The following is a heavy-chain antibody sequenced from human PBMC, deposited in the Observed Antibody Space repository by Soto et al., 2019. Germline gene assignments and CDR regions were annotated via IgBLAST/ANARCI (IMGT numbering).Heavy chain of an antibody. V-gene: IGHV1-69*13. CDR1: GGTFSSYA. J-gene: IGHJ4*02. Sequence: SVKVSCKASGGTFSSYAISWVRQAPGQGLEWMGGIIPIFGTANYAQKFQGRVTITADESTSTAYMELSSLRSEDTAVYYCARGNYGDYNLWFDDWGQGILVTVSS. CDR2: IIPIFGTA. CDR3: ARGNYGDYNLWFDD. D-gene: IGHD4-17*01.